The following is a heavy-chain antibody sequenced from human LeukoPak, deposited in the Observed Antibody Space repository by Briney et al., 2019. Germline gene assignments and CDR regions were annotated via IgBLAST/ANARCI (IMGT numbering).Heavy chain of an antibody. J-gene: IGHJ5*02. D-gene: IGHD2-21*02. CDR3: ARGPPMLWPYCGGDCYIGSDWFDP. Sequence: PSETLSLTCTVSGGSISSSSYYWGWIRQPPGNGLEWIGSIYHSGSTYYNPSLKSRVTISVDTSNNHLSLKLSSVTAADTAVYYCARGPPMLWPYCGGDCYIGSDWFDPWGQGTLVTVSS. CDR1: GGSISSSSYY. CDR2: IYHSGST. V-gene: IGHV4-39*02.